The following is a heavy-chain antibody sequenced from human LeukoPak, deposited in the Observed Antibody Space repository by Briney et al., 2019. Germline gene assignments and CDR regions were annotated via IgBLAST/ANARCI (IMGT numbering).Heavy chain of an antibody. J-gene: IGHJ4*02. V-gene: IGHV3-23*01. D-gene: IGHD2/OR15-2a*01. Sequence: GGSLRLSCAASGFTFFYYGMTWVRQAPGKGVEWVSTLSGSGDNTYYVDSVKGRFTISRDNSKSTLYLEMNSLRAEDTAIYYCAIDIIEGWDFDSWGQGTLVTVSS. CDR2: LSGSGDNT. CDR3: AIDIIEGWDFDS. CDR1: GFTFFYYG.